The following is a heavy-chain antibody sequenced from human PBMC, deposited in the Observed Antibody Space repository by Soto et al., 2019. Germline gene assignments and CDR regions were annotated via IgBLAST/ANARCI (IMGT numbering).Heavy chain of an antibody. CDR2: TYYRSKWYN. V-gene: IGHV6-1*01. CDR3: ARGVSVVVPAAIHVLYYYGMDV. CDR1: GDSVSSNSAA. Sequence: PSQTLSLTCAISGDSVSSNSAAWNWIRQSPSRGLEWLGRTYYRSKWYNDYAVSVKSRITINPDTSKNQFSLQLNSVTPEDTAVYYCARGVSVVVPAAIHVLYYYGMDVWGQGTTVTVSS. J-gene: IGHJ6*02. D-gene: IGHD2-2*02.